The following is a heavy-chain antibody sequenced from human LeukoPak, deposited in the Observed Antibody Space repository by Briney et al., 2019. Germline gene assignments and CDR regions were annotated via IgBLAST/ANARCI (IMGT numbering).Heavy chain of an antibody. CDR2: IKRRSDGEAP. V-gene: IGHV3-15*01. CDR3: TTLYRLDP. Sequence: GGSLRLSCAASGFTFSSAWMNWVRQAPGKGLEWVGLIKRRSDGEAPHYAAPVEGRFTISRDDSKHTLFLQMNSLETEDTGVYYCTTLYRLDPWGQGTLVTVSS. CDR1: GFTFSSAW. J-gene: IGHJ5*02. D-gene: IGHD2-8*01.